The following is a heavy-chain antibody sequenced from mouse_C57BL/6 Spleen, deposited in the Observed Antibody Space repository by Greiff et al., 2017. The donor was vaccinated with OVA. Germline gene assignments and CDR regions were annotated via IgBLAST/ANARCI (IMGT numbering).Heavy chain of an antibody. CDR3: ARTAFEDYYGSSDWYFDV. D-gene: IGHD1-1*01. Sequence: QVQLQQSGAELAKPGASVKLSCKASGYTFTSYWMHWVKQRPGQGLEWIGYINPSSGYTKYNQKFKDKATLTADKSSSTAYMQLSSLTYEDSAVYYCARTAFEDYYGSSDWYFDVWGTGTTVTVSS. J-gene: IGHJ1*03. CDR2: INPSSGYT. CDR1: GYTFTSYW. V-gene: IGHV1-7*01.